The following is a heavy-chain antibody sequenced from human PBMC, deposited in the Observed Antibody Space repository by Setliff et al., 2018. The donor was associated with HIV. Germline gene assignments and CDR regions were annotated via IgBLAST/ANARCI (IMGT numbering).Heavy chain of an antibody. D-gene: IGHD6-13*01. CDR3: ARDQLVVRNYFDQ. CDR1: GYTFTSYD. J-gene: IGHJ4*02. CDR2: MSPNSGNT. Sequence: GASVKVSCKASGYTFTSYDINWVRQATGQGLEWMGWMSPNSGNTGYAQKFQGRVTMTRNMSASTVYMDLSSLRSEDTAVYYCARDQLVVRNYFDQWGQGTLVTVSS. V-gene: IGHV1-8*02.